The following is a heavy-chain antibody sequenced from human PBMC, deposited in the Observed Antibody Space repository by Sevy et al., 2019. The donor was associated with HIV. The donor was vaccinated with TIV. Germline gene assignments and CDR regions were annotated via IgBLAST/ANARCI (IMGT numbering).Heavy chain of an antibody. D-gene: IGHD1-26*01. CDR3: ARVRWELLPDFDY. CDR2: IKQDGSEK. V-gene: IGHV3-7*01. CDR1: GFTFSNYE. Sequence: GGSLRLSCEASGFTFSNYEMNWVRQAPGKGLEWVANIKQDGSEKYYVDSVKGRFTISRDNAKNSLYLQMNSLRAEDTAVYYCARVRWELLPDFDYWGQGTLVTVSS. J-gene: IGHJ4*02.